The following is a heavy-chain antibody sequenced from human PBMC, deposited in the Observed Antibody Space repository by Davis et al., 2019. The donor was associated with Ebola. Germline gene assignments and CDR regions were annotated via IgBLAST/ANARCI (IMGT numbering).Heavy chain of an antibody. V-gene: IGHV3-7*03. J-gene: IGHJ4*02. CDR2: IYRDGNEK. Sequence: GGSLRLSCAASGFTFDNFWMRWVRQAPGKGLEWVANIYRDGNEKYYVDSVKGRFTISRDNTKNSLYLQMNSLRAEDTAVYFCARGVAVAGFYFDYWGQGTLVTVSS. CDR1: GFTFDNFW. CDR3: ARGVAVAGFYFDY. D-gene: IGHD6-19*01.